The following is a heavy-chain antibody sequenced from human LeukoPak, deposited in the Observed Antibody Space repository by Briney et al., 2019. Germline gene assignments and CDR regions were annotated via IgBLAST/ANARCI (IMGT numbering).Heavy chain of an antibody. CDR2: IYTSGST. J-gene: IGHJ4*02. V-gene: IGHV4-4*07. Sequence: SETPSLTCTVSGGSISSYYWSWIRQPAGKGLEWIGRIYTSGSTNYNPSLKSRVTMSVDTSKNQFSLKLSSATAADTAVYYCARGIAAAAPFDYWGQGTLVTVSS. CDR3: ARGIAAAAPFDY. D-gene: IGHD6-13*01. CDR1: GGSISSYY.